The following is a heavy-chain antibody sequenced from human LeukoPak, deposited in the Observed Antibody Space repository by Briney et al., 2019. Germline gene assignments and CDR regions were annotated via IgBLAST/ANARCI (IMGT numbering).Heavy chain of an antibody. V-gene: IGHV1-69*01. J-gene: IGHJ6*02. CDR2: IIPIFGTT. CDR3: ARVSIAARSPYYYGMDV. Sequence: ASVKVSCKASGGTFSSYAISWVRQAPGQGLEWMGGIIPIFGTTNYAQKFQGRVTITADESTSTAYMELSSLRSEDTAVYYCARVSIAARSPYYYGMDVWGQGTTVTVSS. CDR1: GGTFSSYA. D-gene: IGHD6-6*01.